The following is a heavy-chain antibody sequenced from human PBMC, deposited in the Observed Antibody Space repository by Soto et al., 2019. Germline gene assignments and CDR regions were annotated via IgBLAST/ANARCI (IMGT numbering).Heavy chain of an antibody. Sequence: PSETLSLTCGVSGGSLSDYYWSWIRQPPGKGLEWIGEINHSGSTNLNPSLKSRATISVDMSKNQFSLTLSSVTAADTAVYYCARARKGYCTNGVCYTPYFDYWGQGTLVTVSS. J-gene: IGHJ4*02. D-gene: IGHD2-8*01. V-gene: IGHV4-34*04. CDR2: INHSGST. CDR1: GGSLSDYY. CDR3: ARARKGYCTNGVCYTPYFDY.